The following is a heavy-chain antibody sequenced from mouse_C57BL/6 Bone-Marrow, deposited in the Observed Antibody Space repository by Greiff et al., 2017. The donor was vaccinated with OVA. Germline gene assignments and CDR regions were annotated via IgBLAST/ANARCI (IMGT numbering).Heavy chain of an antibody. V-gene: IGHV1-18*01. D-gene: IGHD1-1*01. CDR3: ARRRITTLGYFDY. J-gene: IGHJ2*01. CDR1: GYTFTDYN. CDR2: INPNNGGT. Sequence: EVQLQQSGPELVKPGASVKIPCKASGYTFTDYNMDWVKQSHGKSLEWIGDINPNNGGTIYNQKFKGKATLTVDKSSSTAYMELRSLTSEDTAVYYCARRRITTLGYFDYWGQGTTLTVSS.